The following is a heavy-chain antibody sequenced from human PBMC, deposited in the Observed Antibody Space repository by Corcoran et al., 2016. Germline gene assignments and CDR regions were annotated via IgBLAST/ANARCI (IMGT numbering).Heavy chain of an antibody. CDR1: GYTFTGYY. D-gene: IGHD4-4*01. J-gene: IGHJ6*02. CDR3: ARVGEYSNYETHYYYYYGMDV. Sequence: QVQLVQSGAEVKKPGASVKVSCKASGYTFTGYYMHWVRQAPGQGLEWMGWINPNSGGTNYAQKFQGRVTMTRDTSISTAYMELSRLRSDDTAVYYCARVGEYSNYETHYYYYYGMDVWGQGTTVTVSS. CDR2: INPNSGGT. V-gene: IGHV1-2*02.